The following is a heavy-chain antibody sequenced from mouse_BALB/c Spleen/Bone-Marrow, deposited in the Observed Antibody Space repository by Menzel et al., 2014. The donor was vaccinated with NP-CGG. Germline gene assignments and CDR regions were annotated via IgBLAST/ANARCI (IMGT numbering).Heavy chain of an antibody. V-gene: IGHV4-1*02. CDR3: ARAKYGNPWFAY. J-gene: IGHJ3*01. CDR2: INPDSDTI. Sequence: EVQGVESGGGLVQPGGSLKLSCAASGFDFSRYWMNWVRQAPGSGLEWIGQINPDSDTINYTPSLKDKFIISRDNAKNTLYLQMSKVRSEDTALYYCARAKYGNPWFAYWGQGTLVTVSA. CDR1: GFDFSRYW. D-gene: IGHD2-10*02.